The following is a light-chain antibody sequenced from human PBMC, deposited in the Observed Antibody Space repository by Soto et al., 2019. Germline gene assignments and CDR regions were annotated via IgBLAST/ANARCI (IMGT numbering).Light chain of an antibody. CDR3: QQRASWSLT. V-gene: IGKV3-11*01. J-gene: IGKJ4*01. Sequence: EIVLTQSPATLSLSPGERATLSCRASQYIGGYLAWYQLRPGQGPRRLIFDAASRATGIPDRVSGSGSGTDFTLSIIRLEPEDFAVYYCQQRASWSLTLGGGTKVEIK. CDR2: DAA. CDR1: QYIGGY.